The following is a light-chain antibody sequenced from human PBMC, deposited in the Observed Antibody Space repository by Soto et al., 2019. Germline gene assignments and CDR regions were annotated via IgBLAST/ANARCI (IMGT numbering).Light chain of an antibody. J-gene: IGLJ1*01. Sequence: SYELTQPPSVSVAPGETARISCEGNNIGDKLVHWYQQRPGQAPVLVMYFDSERPSGLPERFSGSYAGNTATLIITRVEAGDEAAYYCQLWDVGSDHYVFGSGTKVTVL. CDR1: NIGDKL. V-gene: IGLV3-21*04. CDR2: FDS. CDR3: QLWDVGSDHYV.